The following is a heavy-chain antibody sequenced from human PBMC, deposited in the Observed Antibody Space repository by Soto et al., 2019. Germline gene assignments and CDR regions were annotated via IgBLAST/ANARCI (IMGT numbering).Heavy chain of an antibody. CDR3: ARVLGGMATVPFDY. J-gene: IGHJ4*02. D-gene: IGHD4-4*01. Sequence: PGGSLRLSCAASGFTFSSYAMHWVRQAPGTGLEWVAVISYEGSNKYYADSVKGRFTISRDSSKNTLYLQMNSLRTEDTAVYYCARVLGGMATVPFDYWGQGALVTVS. V-gene: IGHV3-30-3*01. CDR1: GFTFSSYA. CDR2: ISYEGSNK.